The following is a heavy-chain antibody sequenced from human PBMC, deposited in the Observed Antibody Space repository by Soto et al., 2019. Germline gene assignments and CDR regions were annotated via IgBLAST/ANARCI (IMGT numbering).Heavy chain of an antibody. D-gene: IGHD3-22*01. CDR1: GYTFASYA. CDR3: AREGHYYDSSGYSDAFDI. Sequence: ASVKVSCKDSGYTFASYAMHWVRQAPGTRPEWKGWVNAGNGDKKYSQKFQGRVTITRDTSASTAYMELSSLRSEDTAVYYCAREGHYYDSSGYSDAFDIWGQGTMVTVSS. J-gene: IGHJ3*02. CDR2: VNAGNGDK. V-gene: IGHV1-3*01.